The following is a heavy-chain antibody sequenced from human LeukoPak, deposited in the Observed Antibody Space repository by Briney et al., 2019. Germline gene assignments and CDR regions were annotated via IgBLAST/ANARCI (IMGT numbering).Heavy chain of an antibody. Sequence: GGSLRLSCAASGFTFSTYAMSWVRQALGKGLEWVSGICGSGGSTYYADSVKGRFTISRDNSKNTLYLQLNSLRAEDTAVYHCAKRLGSWHSPHYYYGMDVWGQGTTVTVSS. J-gene: IGHJ6*02. V-gene: IGHV3-23*01. D-gene: IGHD6-13*01. CDR2: ICGSGGST. CDR3: AKRLGSWHSPHYYYGMDV. CDR1: GFTFSTYA.